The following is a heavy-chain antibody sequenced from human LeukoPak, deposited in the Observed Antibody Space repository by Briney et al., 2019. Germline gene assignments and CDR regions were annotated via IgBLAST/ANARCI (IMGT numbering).Heavy chain of an antibody. D-gene: IGHD5-12*01. Sequence: GSLRLSCAASGFTFSSYGMHWVRQAPGKGLEWVSSITSSSSYKYYADSVKGRFTISRDNAKNSLYLQMNNLRAEDTAMYYCARVAHGGYLDAFDIWGRGTMVTVSS. CDR1: GFTFSSYG. CDR3: ARVAHGGYLDAFDI. J-gene: IGHJ3*02. V-gene: IGHV3-21*01. CDR2: ITSSSSYK.